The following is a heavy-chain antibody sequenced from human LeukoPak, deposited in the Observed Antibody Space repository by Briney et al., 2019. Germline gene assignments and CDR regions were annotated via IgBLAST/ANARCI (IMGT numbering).Heavy chain of an antibody. Sequence: GGSLRLSCAASGFTLSTYGMLWVRQAPGQGPEWVALIRYDGSNKYYADSVKGRFTISRDNSKNTLYLQMNSLRAEDTAVYYCARDYGSGNYFNEGFDYWGQGTLVTVSS. J-gene: IGHJ4*02. V-gene: IGHV3-30*02. CDR3: ARDYGSGNYFNEGFDY. D-gene: IGHD3-10*01. CDR1: GFTLSTYG. CDR2: IRYDGSNK.